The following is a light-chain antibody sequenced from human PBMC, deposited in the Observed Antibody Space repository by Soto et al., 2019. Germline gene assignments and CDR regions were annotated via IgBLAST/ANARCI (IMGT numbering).Light chain of an antibody. Sequence: QSALTQPASVSGSPGQSITISCTGTSSDVGGYNYVSWYQQHPGKAPQLMIYDVSHRPSGVSNRFSGSKSGNTASLTISGLQAEDEADYYCSSYTSSSTLEGVFGTGTKLTVL. V-gene: IGLV2-14*01. J-gene: IGLJ1*01. CDR2: DVS. CDR1: SSDVGGYNY. CDR3: SSYTSSSTLEGV.